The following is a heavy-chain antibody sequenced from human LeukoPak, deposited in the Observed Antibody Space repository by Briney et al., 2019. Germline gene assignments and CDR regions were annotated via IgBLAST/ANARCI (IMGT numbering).Heavy chain of an antibody. V-gene: IGHV3-74*01. CDR3: ARARWYSCDY. CDR1: GFTFTRHW. J-gene: IGHJ4*02. D-gene: IGHD5-24*01. CDR2: MNDDGSST. Sequence: GGSLRLSCVVSGFTFTRHWMHWVRQAPGKGLVWVSRMNDDGSSTSYAEALKGRFTISRDNAKNTLYLHMSNLRAEDTAVYYCARARWYSCDYWGQGTLVTVSS.